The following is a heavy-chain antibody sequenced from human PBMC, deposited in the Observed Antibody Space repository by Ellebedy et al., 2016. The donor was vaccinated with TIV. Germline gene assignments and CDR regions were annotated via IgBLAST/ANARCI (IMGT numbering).Heavy chain of an antibody. D-gene: IGHD5-24*01. CDR3: ARGGDGYIHY. CDR2: IYYSGNT. Sequence: WVRQPPGKGLEWIGYIYYSGNTYHNPSLKSRVTISVDTSKNQFSLKLSSVTAADTAVYYCARGGDGYIHYWGQGTLVTVSS. V-gene: IGHV4-30-4*08. J-gene: IGHJ4*02.